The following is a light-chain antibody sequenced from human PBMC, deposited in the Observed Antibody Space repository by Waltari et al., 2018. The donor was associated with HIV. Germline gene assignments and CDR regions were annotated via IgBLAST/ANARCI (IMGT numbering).Light chain of an antibody. Sequence: SYVLTQPPSVSVAPGQTARVTCGGNNIGSKSVHWYQVKPGQAPVLVAYDDSDRPSGIPERFSGSNSGNTATLTISRVEAGDEADYYCQVWDTGGDHPEWVFGGGTKLTVL. CDR2: DDS. J-gene: IGLJ3*02. V-gene: IGLV3-21*02. CDR3: QVWDTGGDHPEWV. CDR1: NIGSKS.